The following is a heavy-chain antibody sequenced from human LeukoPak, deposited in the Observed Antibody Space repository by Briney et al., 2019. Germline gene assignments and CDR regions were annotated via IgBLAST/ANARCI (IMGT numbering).Heavy chain of an antibody. V-gene: IGHV4-4*07. CDR1: GGSISIYY. CDR3: ARVRVAARPFNWFDP. J-gene: IGHJ5*02. D-gene: IGHD6-6*01. CDR2: IYTSGTT. Sequence: PSETLSLTCTVSGGSISIYYWSWIRQPAGKGLEWIGRIYTSGTTHYNPSLKSRVTMSVDTSKNQFSLKLNSVTAADTAVYYCARVRVAARPFNWFDPWGQGTLVTVSS.